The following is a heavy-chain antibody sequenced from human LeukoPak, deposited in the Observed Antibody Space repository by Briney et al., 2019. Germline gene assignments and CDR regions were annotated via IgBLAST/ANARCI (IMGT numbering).Heavy chain of an antibody. CDR3: AKFRDYYYDSSGYYYGDY. Sequence: GGSLRLSCAASGFTFSDYYMSWVRQAPGKGLEWVSYISGSGTTIYYADSVRGRFTISRDNAKNSLFLQMNSLRAEDTAVYYCAKFRDYYYDSSGYYYGDYWGQGTLVTVSS. CDR1: GFTFSDYY. J-gene: IGHJ4*02. CDR2: ISGSGTTI. V-gene: IGHV3-11*01. D-gene: IGHD3-22*01.